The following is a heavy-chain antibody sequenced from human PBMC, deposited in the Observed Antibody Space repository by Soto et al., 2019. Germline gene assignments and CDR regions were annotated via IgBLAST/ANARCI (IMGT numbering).Heavy chain of an antibody. V-gene: IGHV3-21*01. CDR3: ARVQCSGGSCLYYYYYGMDV. J-gene: IGHJ6*02. CDR1: GFTFSSYG. Sequence: GGSLRLSCAASGFTFSSYGMNWVRQAPGKGLEWVSSISSSSSYIYYADSVKGRFTISRDNAKNSLYLQMNSLRAEDTAVYYCARVQCSGGSCLYYYYYGMDVWGQGTTVTVSS. CDR2: ISSSSSYI. D-gene: IGHD2-15*01.